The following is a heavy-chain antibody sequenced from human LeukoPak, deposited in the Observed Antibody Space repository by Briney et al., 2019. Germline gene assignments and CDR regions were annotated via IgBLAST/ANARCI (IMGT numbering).Heavy chain of an antibody. J-gene: IGHJ3*02. V-gene: IGHV1-69*13. Sequence: SVKVSCKASGGTFSSYAISWVRQAPGQGLEFLAVIIPLFGTANYAQKFQGRVTITADESTSTAYMELSSLRSEDTAVYYCARIGLWYASDIWGQGTMVTVSS. CDR1: GGTFSSYA. CDR2: IIPLFGTA. CDR3: ARIGLWYASDI. D-gene: IGHD5-18*01.